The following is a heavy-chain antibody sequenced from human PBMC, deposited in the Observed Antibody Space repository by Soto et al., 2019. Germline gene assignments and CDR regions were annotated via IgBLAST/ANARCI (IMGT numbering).Heavy chain of an antibody. J-gene: IGHJ4*02. CDR3: ARGYGSGSYWAY. CDR1: GGSFSGYY. V-gene: IGHV4-34*02. D-gene: IGHD3-10*01. Sequence: QVQLQQWGAGLLKPSETLSLTCAVYGGSFSGYYWSWVRQPPGKGLEWIGEIERDGSTNYNPSLKSRVAISVDTSKNQFSLKVNSVTAADTAVYYCARGYGSGSYWAYWGQGTLVTVSS. CDR2: IERDGST.